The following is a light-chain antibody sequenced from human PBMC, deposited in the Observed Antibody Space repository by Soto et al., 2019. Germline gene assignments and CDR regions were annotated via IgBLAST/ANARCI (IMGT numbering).Light chain of an antibody. CDR2: LGS. CDR3: MQAQQTPYT. CDR1: QSLLHSNGYNY. J-gene: IGKJ2*01. V-gene: IGKV2-28*01. Sequence: DIVMTQSPLSLPVTPGEPASISCRSSQSLLHSNGYNYLDWYLQKPGQSPQLLIYLGSNRASGVPDRLSGSGSGTDVTLKISRAVAEDVGVYYCMQAQQTPYTFGQGTKQEIK.